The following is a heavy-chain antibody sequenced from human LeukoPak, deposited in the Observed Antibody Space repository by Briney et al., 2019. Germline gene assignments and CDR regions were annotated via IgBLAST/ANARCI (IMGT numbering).Heavy chain of an antibody. J-gene: IGHJ4*02. D-gene: IGHD3-3*01. CDR3: AKAGDATIFGVVNSN. CDR2: ISNNGDTR. V-gene: IGHV3-48*03. Sequence: PGGSLRLSCAASGFTFSSYEMNWVRQAPGKGLEWVSFISNNGDTRTYVDSVEGRFTISRDNAKKSLYMQMNSLRAEDTAVYYCAKAGDATIFGVVNSNWGQGTLVTVSS. CDR1: GFTFSSYE.